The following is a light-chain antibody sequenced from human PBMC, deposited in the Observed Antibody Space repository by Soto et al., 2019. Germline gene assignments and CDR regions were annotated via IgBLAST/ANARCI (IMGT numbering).Light chain of an antibody. J-gene: IGKJ3*01. V-gene: IGKV1-9*01. CDR3: QQLNSYPIT. CDR2: AAS. Sequence: DIQLTQSPSFLSASVGDRVTITCRASQGISSYLVWYQQKPGKAPKLLIYAASTLQSGVPSRFSGSGSGTEFPLTISSLQPEDFATYYCQQLNSYPITFGPGTKVDIK. CDR1: QGISSY.